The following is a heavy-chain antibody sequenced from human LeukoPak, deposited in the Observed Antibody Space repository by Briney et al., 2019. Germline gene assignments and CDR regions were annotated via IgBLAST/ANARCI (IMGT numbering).Heavy chain of an antibody. D-gene: IGHD4-23*01. Sequence: PGGSLRLSCAASGFTFSSYGMHWVRQAPGKGLEWVAVIWYDGSNKYYADSVKGRFTISRDNSKNTLYLQMNSLRAEDTAVYYCAKDSILYGGNSGFHYMDVWGKGTTVTVSS. CDR3: AKDSILYGGNSGFHYMDV. CDR1: GFTFSSYG. CDR2: IWYDGSNK. V-gene: IGHV3-33*06. J-gene: IGHJ6*03.